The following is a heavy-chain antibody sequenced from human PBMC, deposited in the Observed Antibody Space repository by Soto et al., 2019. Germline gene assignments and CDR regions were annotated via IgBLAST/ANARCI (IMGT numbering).Heavy chain of an antibody. CDR1: GYTFTSYG. CDR2: ISAYNGNT. J-gene: IGHJ5*02. D-gene: IGHD3-22*01. CDR3: ARGRPNYYDSSGFNWFDP. V-gene: IGHV1-18*01. Sequence: AASVKVSCKASGYTFTSYGISWVRQAPGQGLEWMGWISAYNGNTNYAQKLQGRVTMTTDTSTSTAYMELRSLRSDDTAVYYCARGRPNYYDSSGFNWFDPWGQGTMVTVSS.